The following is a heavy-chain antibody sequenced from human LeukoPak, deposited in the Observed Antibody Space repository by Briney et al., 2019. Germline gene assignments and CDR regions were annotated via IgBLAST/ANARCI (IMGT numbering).Heavy chain of an antibody. J-gene: IGHJ3*02. Sequence: SETLTLTCTVSSGSISSYYWSWLRQPPGKGLEGVGYIYYSGSTNDNPSLKSGVTISLDTSKNQFSLKQSSLTAADTAVYYCARRVAGETRAFYIWGQGTMVTASS. V-gene: IGHV4-59*01. CDR2: IYYSGST. CDR1: SGSISSYY. D-gene: IGHD3-10*01. CDR3: ARRVAGETRAFYI.